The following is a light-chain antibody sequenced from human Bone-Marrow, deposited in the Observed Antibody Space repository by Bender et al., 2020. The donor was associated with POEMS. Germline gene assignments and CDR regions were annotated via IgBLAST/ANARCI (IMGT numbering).Light chain of an antibody. CDR3: QTWGTYVV. J-gene: IGLJ2*01. V-gene: IGLV4-69*01. Sequence: QLVLTQSPSASASLGASVKITCTLSSGHSSYAIAWHQQQPEKGPRHLMRLNSDGTHSRGDGIPDRFSGSSSGAERYLTISSLQSEDEADYYCQTWGTYVVFGGGTKLTVL. CDR1: SGHSSYA. CDR2: LNSDGTH.